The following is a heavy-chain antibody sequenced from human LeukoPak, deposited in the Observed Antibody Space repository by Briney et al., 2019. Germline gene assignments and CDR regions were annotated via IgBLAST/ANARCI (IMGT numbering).Heavy chain of an antibody. CDR2: ISWNSGSI. J-gene: IGHJ3*02. CDR1: GFTFDDYA. Sequence: PGGSLRLSCTASGFTFDDYAMHWVRQAPGKGLEWVSGISWNSGSIGYADSVKGRFTISRDNAKNSLYLQMNSLRAEDTALYYCAKGIPLAHDAFDIWGQGTMVTVSS. V-gene: IGHV3-9*01. CDR3: AKGIPLAHDAFDI. D-gene: IGHD5-18*01.